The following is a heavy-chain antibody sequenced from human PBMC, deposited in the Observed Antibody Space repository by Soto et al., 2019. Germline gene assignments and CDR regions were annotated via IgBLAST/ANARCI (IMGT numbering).Heavy chain of an antibody. CDR2: ISGSGGST. V-gene: IGHV3-23*01. Sequence: VQLLDSGGGLVQRGGSLRLSCAASGFTFGSYAMSWVRQAPGKGLEWVSAISGSGGSTYYADSVKGRFTISRDNSKNTLYLQMNSLRAEDTAVYYCAKDHYYDRYYFDYWGQGTLVTVSS. J-gene: IGHJ4*02. CDR3: AKDHYYDRYYFDY. CDR1: GFTFGSYA. D-gene: IGHD3-22*01.